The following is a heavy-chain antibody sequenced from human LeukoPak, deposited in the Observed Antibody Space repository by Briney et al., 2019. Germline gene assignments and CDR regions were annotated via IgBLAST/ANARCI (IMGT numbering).Heavy chain of an antibody. CDR1: GGTFSSYS. J-gene: IGHJ4*02. Sequence: SCKASGGTFSSYSMNWVRQAPGKGLEWVSSISSIISYIYYADSLKGRFTISRDNAKNSLYLQMSSLRAEDTAVYYCARVDQYSSSWYFDYWGQGTLVTVSS. CDR3: ARVDQYSSSWYFDY. CDR2: ISSIISYI. V-gene: IGHV3-21*01. D-gene: IGHD6-13*01.